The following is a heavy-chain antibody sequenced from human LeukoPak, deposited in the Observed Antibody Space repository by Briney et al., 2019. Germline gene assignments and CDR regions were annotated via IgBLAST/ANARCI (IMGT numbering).Heavy chain of an antibody. V-gene: IGHV3-7*02. D-gene: IGHD3/OR15-3a*01. J-gene: IGHJ4*02. CDR3: ARHKDWTFDY. Sequence: GGSLRLSCAASGFTFSTYWMSWVRQAPGKGLEWVANIKEDGRQKFYVDSVKGRFTISRDNAKNSLYLQMDSLRAEDTAVYYCARHKDWTFDYWGQGTLVTVSS. CDR1: GFTFSTYW. CDR2: IKEDGRQK.